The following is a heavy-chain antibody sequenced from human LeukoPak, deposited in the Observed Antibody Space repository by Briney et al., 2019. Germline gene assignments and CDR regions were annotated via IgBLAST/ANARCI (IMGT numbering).Heavy chain of an antibody. Sequence: SVKLSCKASGYTFTGYYMHWVRQAPGQGLEWMGWINPDSGGTNFAQKFQGRVTMTRDTSISTAYMELSRLRSDDTAVYYCGRDFRDSLDYWGQGTHAAVSS. J-gene: IGHJ4*02. CDR1: GYTFTGYY. V-gene: IGHV1-2*02. CDR3: GRDFRDSLDY. CDR2: INPDSGGT.